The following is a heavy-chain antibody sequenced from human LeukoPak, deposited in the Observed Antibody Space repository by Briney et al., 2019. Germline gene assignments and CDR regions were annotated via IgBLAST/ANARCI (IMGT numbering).Heavy chain of an antibody. D-gene: IGHD3-16*01. Sequence: SETLSLTCTVSGGSISSYYWSWIRQPPGKGLEWIGYIYYSGSTNYNPSLKSRVTISVDTSKNQFSLKLSSVTAADTAVYYCARLGVDGDRGPDAFDIWGQGTMVTVSS. CDR2: IYYSGST. J-gene: IGHJ3*02. CDR1: GGSISSYY. CDR3: ARLGVDGDRGPDAFDI. V-gene: IGHV4-59*01.